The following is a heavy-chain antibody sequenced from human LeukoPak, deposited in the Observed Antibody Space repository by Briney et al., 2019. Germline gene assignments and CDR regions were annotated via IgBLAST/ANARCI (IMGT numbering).Heavy chain of an antibody. CDR3: ARDSVRYYYDSGGWVHYFDY. CDR2: IYYSGST. D-gene: IGHD3-22*01. Sequence: SETLSLTCTVSGGSISSYYWSWIRQPPGKGLEWIGYIYYSGSTNYNPSLKSRVTISVDTSKNQFSLKLSSVTAADTAVYYCARDSVRYYYDSGGWVHYFDYWGQGTLVTVSS. V-gene: IGHV4-59*01. CDR1: GGSISSYY. J-gene: IGHJ4*02.